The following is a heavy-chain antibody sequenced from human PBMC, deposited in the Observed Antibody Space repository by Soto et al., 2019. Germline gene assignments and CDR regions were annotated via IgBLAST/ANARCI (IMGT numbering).Heavy chain of an antibody. Sequence: SETLSLTCIVSGGSISSSRSYYWGWIRQPPGKGLEWVGSLYYRGSTYYNPSLKSRVTMSVDTSKNQFSLKLSSVTAADTAVYYCARDRRYDFWGLTDGFDIWGQRTMVTVSS. V-gene: IGHV4-39*07. CDR2: LYYRGST. J-gene: IGHJ3*02. D-gene: IGHD3-3*01. CDR1: GGSISSSRSYY. CDR3: ARDRRYDFWGLTDGFDI.